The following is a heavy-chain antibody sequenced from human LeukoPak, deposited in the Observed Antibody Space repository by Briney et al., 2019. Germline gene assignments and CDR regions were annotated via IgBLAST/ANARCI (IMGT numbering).Heavy chain of an antibody. V-gene: IGHV3-64*01. D-gene: IGHD6-6*01. CDR2: ISSNGGST. CDR3: AGAQRLYSSSSAFDY. Sequence: GGSLRLSCAASGFTFSSYAMHWVRQAPGKGLEYVSAISSNGGSTYYANSVKGRFTISRDNSKNTLYLQMGSLRAEDMAVYYCAGAQRLYSSSSAFDYWGQGTLVTVSS. J-gene: IGHJ4*02. CDR1: GFTFSSYA.